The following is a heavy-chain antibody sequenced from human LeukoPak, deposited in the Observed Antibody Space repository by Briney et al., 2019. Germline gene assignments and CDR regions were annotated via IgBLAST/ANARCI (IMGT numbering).Heavy chain of an antibody. CDR3: AALVALNWFDP. CDR1: GFTFSSYA. CDR2: ISGSGGST. V-gene: IGHV3-23*01. Sequence: GGSLRLSCAASGFTFSSYAMSWVRQAPGKGLEWVSAISGSGGSTYYADSVKGRFTISRDNSKNTLYLQMHSLRAEDTAVYYCAALVALNWFDPWGQGTLVTVSS. D-gene: IGHD2-2*01. J-gene: IGHJ5*02.